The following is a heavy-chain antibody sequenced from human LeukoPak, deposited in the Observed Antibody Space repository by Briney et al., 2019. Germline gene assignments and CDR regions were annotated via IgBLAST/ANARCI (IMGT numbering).Heavy chain of an antibody. CDR3: ASEIRPNDY. D-gene: IGHD3-10*01. CDR2: IEISGDT. V-gene: IGHV3-23*01. J-gene: IGHJ4*02. Sequence: GGSLRLSCAVSGFTFSIHGLTWVRQVPGKGLEWVSAIEISGDTFYADSVKGRFTISRDNSKDTLYLQLNSLRAEDTAVYYCASEIRPNDYWGQGTLVTVSS. CDR1: GFTFSIHG.